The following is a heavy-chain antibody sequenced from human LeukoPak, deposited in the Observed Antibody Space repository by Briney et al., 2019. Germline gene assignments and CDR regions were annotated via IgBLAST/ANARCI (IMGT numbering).Heavy chain of an antibody. CDR2: IRDDGSTT. D-gene: IGHD3-16*01. Sequence: PGGSLRLSCVGSGLTFSGFELNWVRQPPGKGLERVSYIRDDGSTTTYADSVKGRFVISRDNTKSSLYLQMNSLRGEDTAIYYCARRFRDWGQGTLVTVSS. CDR1: GLTFSGFE. V-gene: IGHV3-48*03. J-gene: IGHJ4*02. CDR3: ARRFRD.